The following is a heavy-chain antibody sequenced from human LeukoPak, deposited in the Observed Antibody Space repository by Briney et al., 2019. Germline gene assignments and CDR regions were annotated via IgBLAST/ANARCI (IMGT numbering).Heavy chain of an antibody. Sequence: PGESLKISCKGSGYSFTSYWISWVRQMPGKGLEWMGIIYPGDSDTRYSPSFQGQVTISADKSISTAYLQWSSLKASDTAMYYCVRRVVMPNDAFDIWGQGTMVTVSS. D-gene: IGHD3-3*01. CDR2: IYPGDSDT. J-gene: IGHJ3*02. CDR1: GYSFTSYW. V-gene: IGHV5-51*01. CDR3: VRRVVMPNDAFDI.